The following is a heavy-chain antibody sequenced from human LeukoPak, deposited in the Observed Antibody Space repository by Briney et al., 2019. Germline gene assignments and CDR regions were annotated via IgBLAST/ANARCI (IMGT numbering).Heavy chain of an antibody. J-gene: IGHJ6*02. V-gene: IGHV1-18*01. CDR1: GYTFTSYD. Sequence: ASVKVSCKASGYTFTSYDISWVRQAPGQGLEWMGWISTYNGNTNYAQKLQGRVTMTTDTSTNTAYMHLRSLRSDDTAVYYCARGRGLGIFYYYYGMDVWAKGPRSPSP. CDR2: ISTYNGNT. CDR3: ARGRGLGIFYYYYGMDV. D-gene: IGHD7-27*01.